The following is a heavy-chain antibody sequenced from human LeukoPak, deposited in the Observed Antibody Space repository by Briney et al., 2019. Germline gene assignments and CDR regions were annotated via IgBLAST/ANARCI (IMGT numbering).Heavy chain of an antibody. CDR2: INHSGST. V-gene: IGHV4-34*01. D-gene: IGHD5-18*01. J-gene: IGHJ4*02. Sequence: PSETLSLTCAVYGGSFSGYYWSSIRQPPGKGLEWIGEINHSGSTNYNPSLKSRVTISLDTSKNQFSLKLSSVTAADTAVYYCAIFGNTAMGIEYFDYWGQGTLVTVSS. CDR3: AIFGNTAMGIEYFDY. CDR1: GGSFSGYY.